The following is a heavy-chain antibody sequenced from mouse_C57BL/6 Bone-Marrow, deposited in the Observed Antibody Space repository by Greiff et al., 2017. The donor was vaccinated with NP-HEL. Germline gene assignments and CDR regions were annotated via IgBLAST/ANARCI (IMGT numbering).Heavy chain of an antibody. CDR2: ISSDGSYT. CDR1: GFTFSSYG. J-gene: IGHJ3*01. Sequence: EVKLQESGGDLVKPGGSLKLSCAASGFTFSSYGMSWVRQTPDKRLEWVATISSDGSYTYYPDSVKGRFTISRDNAKNTLYLQMSSLKSEDTAMYYGASPYDYDVGWFAYWGQGTLVTVSA. V-gene: IGHV5-6*01. CDR3: ASPYDYDVGWFAY. D-gene: IGHD2-4*01.